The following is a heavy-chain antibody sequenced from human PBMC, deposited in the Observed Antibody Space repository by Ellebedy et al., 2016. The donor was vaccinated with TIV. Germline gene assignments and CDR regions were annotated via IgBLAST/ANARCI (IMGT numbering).Heavy chain of an antibody. Sequence: AASVKVSCKASGYTFTGYYMHWVRQAPGQGLEWMGGIIPIFGTANYAQKFQGRVTITADESTSTAYMELSSLRSEDTAVYYCARVRVGYSSSWSGMDVWGQGTTVTVSS. CDR3: ARVRVGYSSSWSGMDV. CDR1: GYTFTGYY. D-gene: IGHD6-13*01. J-gene: IGHJ6*02. V-gene: IGHV1-69*13. CDR2: IIPIFGTA.